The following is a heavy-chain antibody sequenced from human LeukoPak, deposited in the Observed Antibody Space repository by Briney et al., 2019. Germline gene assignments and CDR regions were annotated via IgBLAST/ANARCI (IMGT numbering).Heavy chain of an antibody. Sequence: PGGSLRLSCAASGLTFSNYAVSWVRQAPGKGLEWVSAISGNGGVTIYSESVRGRFTISRDNSKNSVFLQMNSLRAEDTALYYCAKLVAAPAMGAYDIWGQGTVVTVSS. J-gene: IGHJ3*02. D-gene: IGHD2-2*01. CDR1: GLTFSNYA. CDR3: AKLVAAPAMGAYDI. V-gene: IGHV3-23*01. CDR2: ISGNGGVT.